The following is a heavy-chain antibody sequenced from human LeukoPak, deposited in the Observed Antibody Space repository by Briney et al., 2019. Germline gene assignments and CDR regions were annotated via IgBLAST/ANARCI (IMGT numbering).Heavy chain of an antibody. CDR2: ISYDGSNK. Sequence: GGSLRLSCAASGFTFSSYGMHWVRQAPGKGLEWVAAISYDGSNKYYADSVKGRFTISRDNSKNTLYLQMNSLRAEDTAVYYCAKDSPITTIDYWGQGTLVTVSS. D-gene: IGHD1-14*01. J-gene: IGHJ4*02. CDR1: GFTFSSYG. V-gene: IGHV3-30*18. CDR3: AKDSPITTIDY.